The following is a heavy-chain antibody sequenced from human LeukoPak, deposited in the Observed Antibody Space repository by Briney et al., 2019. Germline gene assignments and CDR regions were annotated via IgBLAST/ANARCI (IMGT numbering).Heavy chain of an antibody. J-gene: IGHJ4*02. CDR1: GYTFTSYG. D-gene: IGHD2-2*02. V-gene: IGHV1-8*02. CDR2: MNPNSGNT. CDR3: ARSGYGCSSTSCYNDFDY. Sequence: ASVKVSCRASGYTFTSYGISWVRQAPGQGLEWMGWMNPNSGNTGYAQKFQGRVTMTRNTSISTAYMELSSLRSEDTAVYYCARSGYGCSSTSCYNDFDYWGQGTLVTVSS.